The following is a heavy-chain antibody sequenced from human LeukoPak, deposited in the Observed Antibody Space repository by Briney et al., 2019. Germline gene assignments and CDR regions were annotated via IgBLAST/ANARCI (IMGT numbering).Heavy chain of an antibody. CDR2: IYYSGST. CDR1: GGSISSYY. Sequence: SETLSLTCTVSGGSISSYYWSWIRQPPGKGLEWIGYIYYSGSTNYNPSLKSRVTISVDTSKNQFSLKLSSVTAADTAVYCCARGKGLEPFFDYWGQGTLVTVSS. J-gene: IGHJ4*02. CDR3: ARGKGLEPFFDY. V-gene: IGHV4-59*01. D-gene: IGHD1-1*01.